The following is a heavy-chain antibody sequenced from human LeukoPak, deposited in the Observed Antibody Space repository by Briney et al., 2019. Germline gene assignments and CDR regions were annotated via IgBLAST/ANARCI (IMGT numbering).Heavy chain of an antibody. Sequence: SETLSLTYSVSGGSINSDYWAWIRQPPGKGLEWIGYMYYTGSTNYNPSLKSRVTISLATSKNHFSLKLNSVTAADTAVYYCARVSVVYGMDVWGRGTTVTVSS. V-gene: IGHV4-59*01. CDR2: MYYTGST. CDR3: ARVSVVYGMDV. CDR1: GGSINSDY. J-gene: IGHJ6*02.